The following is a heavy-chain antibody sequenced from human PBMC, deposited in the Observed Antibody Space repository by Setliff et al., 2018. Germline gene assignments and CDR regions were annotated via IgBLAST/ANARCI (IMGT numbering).Heavy chain of an antibody. J-gene: IGHJ4*02. CDR3: ARGPF. Sequence: GGSLRLSCVASRFTFSSYYMNWVRQAPGKGLEWVSSISSTSTYIYYADSVKGRFTISRDIAKNSLILQMNSLRVDDTAVYYCARGPFWGQGTLVTVSS. CDR1: RFTFSSYY. V-gene: IGHV3-21*04. CDR2: ISSTSTYI.